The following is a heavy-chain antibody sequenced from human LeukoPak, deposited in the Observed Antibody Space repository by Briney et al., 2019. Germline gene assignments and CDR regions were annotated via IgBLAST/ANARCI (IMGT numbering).Heavy chain of an antibody. J-gene: IGHJ4*02. CDR3: AREYCSGGSCSPDY. CDR2: IYYSGST. Sequence: SETLSLTFTVSGGSISSYYWSWIRQPPGKGLEWIGYIYYSGSTNYNPSLKSRVTISVDTSKNQFSLKLSSVTAADTAVYYCAREYCSGGSCSPDYWGQGTLVTVSS. CDR1: GGSISSYY. V-gene: IGHV4-59*01. D-gene: IGHD2-15*01.